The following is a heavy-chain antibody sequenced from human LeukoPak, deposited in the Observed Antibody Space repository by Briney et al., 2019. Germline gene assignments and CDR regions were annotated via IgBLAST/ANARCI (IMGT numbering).Heavy chain of an antibody. CDR1: GFTVSSNY. V-gene: IGHV3-66*03. CDR3: ARDEVATTLDY. D-gene: IGHD5-12*01. CDR2: IYSSGNT. Sequence: GGSLRLSCAASGFTVSSNYMSWVRQAPGKGLEWVSVIYSSGNTYYADSVKGRFTISRDNSKNTLYLQMNSLRAEDTAVYYCARDEVATTLDYWGQGTLVTVSS. J-gene: IGHJ4*02.